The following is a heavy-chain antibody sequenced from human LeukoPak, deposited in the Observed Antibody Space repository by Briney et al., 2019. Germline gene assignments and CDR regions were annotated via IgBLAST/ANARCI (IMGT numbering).Heavy chain of an antibody. Sequence: ASVKVSCKASGYTFTSYYMHWVRQAPGQGLEWMGVISPSGGGATYEQKFQGRVAMTTDMSTTVYMELRSLRSVDTAMYYCARSPPGYYFDYWGQGTLVTVSS. CDR1: GYTFTSYY. J-gene: IGHJ4*02. D-gene: IGHD6-25*01. CDR2: ISPSGGGA. CDR3: ARSPPGYYFDY. V-gene: IGHV1-46*01.